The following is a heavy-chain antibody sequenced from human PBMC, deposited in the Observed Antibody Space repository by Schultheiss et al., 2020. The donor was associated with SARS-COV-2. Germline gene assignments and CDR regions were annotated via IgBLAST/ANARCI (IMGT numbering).Heavy chain of an antibody. CDR2: ISSSGSTI. Sequence: AGSLRLSCAASGFTFSSYEMNWVRQAPGKGLEWVSYISSSGSTIYYADSVKGRFTISRDNAKNSLYLQMNSLRAEDTAVYYCARTLGYSSSWYRLDPWGQGTLVTVSS. CDR1: GFTFSSYE. V-gene: IGHV3-48*03. J-gene: IGHJ5*02. CDR3: ARTLGYSSSWYRLDP. D-gene: IGHD6-13*01.